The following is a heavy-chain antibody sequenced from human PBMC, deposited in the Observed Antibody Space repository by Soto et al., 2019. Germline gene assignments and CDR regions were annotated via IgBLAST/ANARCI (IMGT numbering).Heavy chain of an antibody. Sequence: QVQLVQSGAEVKKPGSSVKVSCKASGGTFSSYAISWVRQAPGQGLEWMGGIIPIFGTANYAQKFQGRVTITADESTSTAYMELSSLRSEDTAVYYCARDQYYDSSGDYWEGYFDYWGQGTLVTVSS. CDR1: GGTFSSYA. J-gene: IGHJ4*02. CDR2: IIPIFGTA. CDR3: ARDQYYDSSGDYWEGYFDY. D-gene: IGHD3-22*01. V-gene: IGHV1-69*12.